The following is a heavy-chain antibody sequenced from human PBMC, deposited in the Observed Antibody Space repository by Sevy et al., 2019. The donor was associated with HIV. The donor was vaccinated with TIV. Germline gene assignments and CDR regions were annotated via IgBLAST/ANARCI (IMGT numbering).Heavy chain of an antibody. J-gene: IGHJ6*02. CDR3: ARDTSGYSSSWYPYYNYYGLDV. V-gene: IGHV4-59*11. CDR2: IHYFGSA. CDR1: GGSISDHY. D-gene: IGHD6-13*01. Sequence: SETLSLTCTVSGGSISDHYWNWIRQPPGKGLEWIGQIHYFGSANYNPSLKSRVTISLDTSNNRFSLKLSSVNAADTAVYYCARDTSGYSSSWYPYYNYYGLDVWGQGTTVTVSS.